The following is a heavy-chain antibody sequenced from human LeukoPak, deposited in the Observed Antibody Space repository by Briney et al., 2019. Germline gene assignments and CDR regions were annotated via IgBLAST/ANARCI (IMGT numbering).Heavy chain of an antibody. CDR1: GGTFSSYA. D-gene: IGHD3-3*01. Sequence: GSSVKVSCKASGGTFSSYAISWVRQAPEQGLEWMGGIIPIFGTANYAQKFQGRVTITADESTSTAYMELSTVSSEDTAVYYCARDRELKTYYDVWSGYRIWGQGTMVTVSS. CDR2: IIPIFGTA. CDR3: ARDRELKTYYDVWSGYRI. J-gene: IGHJ3*02. V-gene: IGHV1-69*01.